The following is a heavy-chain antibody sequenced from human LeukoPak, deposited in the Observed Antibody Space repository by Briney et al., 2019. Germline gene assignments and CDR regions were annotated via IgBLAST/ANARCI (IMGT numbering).Heavy chain of an antibody. V-gene: IGHV1-2*02. CDR3: ARFGACSSAYYGRDYYYDYMDV. CDR1: GYSFIGYY. J-gene: IGHJ6*03. Sequence: ASVKVSCKASGYSFIGYYMHWVRQAPGQGLEWMGWINPNSGGTNYAQKFQGRVTMTRDTSISTAYMELSRLRSDDTAVYYCARFGACSSAYYGRDYYYDYMDVWGKGTPVTVSS. D-gene: IGHD3-22*01. CDR2: INPNSGGT.